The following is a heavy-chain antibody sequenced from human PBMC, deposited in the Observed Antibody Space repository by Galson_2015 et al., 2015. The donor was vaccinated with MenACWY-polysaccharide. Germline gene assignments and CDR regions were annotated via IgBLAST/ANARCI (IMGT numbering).Heavy chain of an antibody. D-gene: IGHD2-8*02. J-gene: IGHJ6*02. V-gene: IGHV3-23*01. CDR3: AKRARVVDAVWYGMDV. Sequence: SLRLSCAAAGFTFSTFAMSWVRQAPGKGLEWVSAMTGSGAAIYYADSVKGRFTISSDNSKNTLYLQMNSLRAEDTAVYYCAKRARVVDAVWYGMDVWGQGTTVTVSS. CDR1: GFTFSTFA. CDR2: MTGSGAAI.